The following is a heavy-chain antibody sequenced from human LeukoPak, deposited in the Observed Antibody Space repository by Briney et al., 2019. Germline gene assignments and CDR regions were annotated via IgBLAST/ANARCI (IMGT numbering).Heavy chain of an antibody. D-gene: IGHD2-2*01. J-gene: IGHJ4*02. CDR2: ISWNSGSI. CDR3: AKDRVEGRIVVVPAAMDY. CDR1: GSTFDDYA. Sequence: SLRLSCAASGSTFDDYAMHWVRQAPGKGLEWVSGISWNSGSIGYADSVKGRFTISRDNAKNSLYLQMNSLRAEDTALYYCAKDRVEGRIVVVPAAMDYWGQGTLVTVSS. V-gene: IGHV3-9*01.